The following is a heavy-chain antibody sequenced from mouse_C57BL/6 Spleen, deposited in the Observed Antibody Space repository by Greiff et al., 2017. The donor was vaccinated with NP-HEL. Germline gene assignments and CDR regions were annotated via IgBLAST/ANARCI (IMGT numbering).Heavy chain of an antibody. J-gene: IGHJ2*01. CDR2: IYPGSGST. D-gene: IGHD1-1*01. CDR3: ARYYYGSSYYFDY. V-gene: IGHV1-55*01. CDR1: GYTFTSYW. Sequence: VQLQQPGAELVKPGASVKMSCKASGYTFTSYWITWVKQRPGQGLEWIGDIYPGSGSTNYNEKFKSKATLTEDTSSSTAYMQLSSLTSEDSAVYYCARYYYGSSYYFDYWGQGTTLTVSS.